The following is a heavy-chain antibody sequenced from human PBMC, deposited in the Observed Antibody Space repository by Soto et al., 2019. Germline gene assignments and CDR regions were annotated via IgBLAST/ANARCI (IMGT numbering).Heavy chain of an antibody. V-gene: IGHV3-64*01. CDR3: ARDGERRDHGFYYYMDV. J-gene: IGHJ6*03. Sequence: ACAAYGKSFSSYAMRWIRKKTGKGLEYVSAISSNGGSTYYANSVKGRFTISRDNSKNTLYLQMGSLRAEDMAVYYCARDGERRDHGFYYYMDVWGKGTTVTVSS. D-gene: IGHD1-1*01. CDR1: GKSFSSYA. CDR2: ISSNGGST.